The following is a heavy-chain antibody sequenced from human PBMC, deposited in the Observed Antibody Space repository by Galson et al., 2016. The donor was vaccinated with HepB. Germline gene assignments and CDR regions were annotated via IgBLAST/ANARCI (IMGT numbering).Heavy chain of an antibody. CDR2: VYYGGTA. D-gene: IGHD2-21*01. V-gene: IGHV4-39*01. J-gene: IGHJ3*02. CDR3: AGHCGGDCYNNLADAFDI. CDR1: SGSISSSRYY. Sequence: SETLSLTCTVSSGSISSSRYYWGWIRQPPGKGLEWIGSVYYGGTAYYDPSLKSRVSISVDTSKNQFSLRLSSVTAGDTAVYFCAGHCGGDCYNNLADAFDIWGRGTMVTVSS.